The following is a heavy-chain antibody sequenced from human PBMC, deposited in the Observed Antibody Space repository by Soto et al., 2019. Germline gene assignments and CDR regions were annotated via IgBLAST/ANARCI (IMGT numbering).Heavy chain of an antibody. J-gene: IGHJ4*02. CDR2: IRNKANSYAT. D-gene: IGHD4-4*01. CDR1: GFTFSGSS. Sequence: EVQLVESGGGLVQPGGSLKLSCAASGFTFSGSSVHWVRQASGKGLEWVGRIRNKANSYATAYAASVRGRFTISRDDSKNTAFLQMNSLNTEDTAVYYCALAGYDSNYYAVTPLSAGHFWGQGTLVTVSS. V-gene: IGHV3-73*02. CDR3: ALAGYDSNYYAVTPLSAGHF.